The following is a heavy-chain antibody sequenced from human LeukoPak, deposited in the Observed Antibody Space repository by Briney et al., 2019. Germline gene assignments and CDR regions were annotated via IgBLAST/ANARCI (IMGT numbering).Heavy chain of an antibody. D-gene: IGHD6-13*01. CDR3: ARDSYSSSWYTNYYYGMDV. CDR1: GFTFSSYS. J-gene: IGHJ6*02. CDR2: ISSSSSYI. Sequence: GGSLRLSCAASGFTFSSYSMNWVRQAPGKGLEWVSSISSSSSYIYYADSVKGRFTISRDNSKNTLYLQMNSLGAEDTAVYYCARDSYSSSWYTNYYYGMDVWGQGTTVTVSS. V-gene: IGHV3-21*01.